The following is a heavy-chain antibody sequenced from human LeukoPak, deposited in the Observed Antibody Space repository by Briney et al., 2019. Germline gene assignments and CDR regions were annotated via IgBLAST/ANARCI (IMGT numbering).Heavy chain of an antibody. V-gene: IGHV1-69*05. D-gene: IGHD6-19*01. CDR3: ASSFSSGWYSSGGIDY. CDR2: IIPIFGTA. J-gene: IGHJ4*02. Sequence: ASVKVSCKASGGTFSSYAISWVRQAPGQGLEWMGRIIPIFGTANYAQKFQGRVTITTVESTSTAYMELSSLRSEDTAVYYCASSFSSGWYSSGGIDYWGQGTLVTVSS. CDR1: GGTFSSYA.